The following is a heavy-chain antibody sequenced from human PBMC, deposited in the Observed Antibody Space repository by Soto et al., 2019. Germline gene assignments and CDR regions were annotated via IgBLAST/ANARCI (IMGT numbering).Heavy chain of an antibody. CDR1: GGTFSSYA. CDR3: ARNRYDYGDSYYYGMDV. J-gene: IGHJ6*02. V-gene: IGHV1-69*13. CDR2: IIPIFGTA. Sequence: ASVKVSCKASGGTFSSYAISWVRQAPGQGLEWMGGIIPIFGTANYAQKFQGRVTITADESTSTAYMELSSLRSEDTAVYYCARNRYDYGDSYYYGMDVWGQGTTVTVSS. D-gene: IGHD4-17*01.